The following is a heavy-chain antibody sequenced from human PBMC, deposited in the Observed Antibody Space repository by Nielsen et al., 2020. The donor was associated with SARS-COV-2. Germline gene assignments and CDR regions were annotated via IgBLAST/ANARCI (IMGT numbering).Heavy chain of an antibody. Sequence: SETLSLTCAVYGGSFSGYYWSWIRQPPGKGLEWIGEINHSGSTNYNPSLKSRVTISVDTSKNQFSLKLSSVTAADTAVYYCARGGYSYANDYWGQGTLVTVSS. CDR1: GGSFSGYY. D-gene: IGHD5-18*01. J-gene: IGHJ4*02. CDR2: INHSGST. V-gene: IGHV4-34*01. CDR3: ARGGYSYANDY.